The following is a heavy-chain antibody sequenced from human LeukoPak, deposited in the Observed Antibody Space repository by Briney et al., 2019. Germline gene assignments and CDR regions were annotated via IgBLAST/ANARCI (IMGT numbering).Heavy chain of an antibody. CDR2: INSGSTYT. Sequence: GGSRRLSCAASGFTFSSYMMNWVRQAPGKGLEWVSSINSGSTYTYYTESVKGRFTVSRDNAKNSLFLQMNSLRAEDTAIYYCARSLTTLTYEGYWGQGTLVTVSS. CDR3: ARSLTTLTYEGY. V-gene: IGHV3-21*01. D-gene: IGHD1-1*01. CDR1: GFTFSSYM. J-gene: IGHJ4*02.